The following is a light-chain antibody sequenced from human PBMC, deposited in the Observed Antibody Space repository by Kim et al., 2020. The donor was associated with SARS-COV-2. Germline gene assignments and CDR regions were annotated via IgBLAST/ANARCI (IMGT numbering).Light chain of an antibody. CDR1: SGSVSKTNY. CDR2: NTD. J-gene: IGLJ3*02. V-gene: IGLV8-61*01. CDR3: ALYMGVGIWV. Sequence: GGTVTLTCGLSSGSVSKTNYASWYQQTPGQAPHKVIYNTDTRSSGVPDRFSGSILGNKAALTITGAQADDECDYYCALYMGVGIWVIGGGTKVSVL.